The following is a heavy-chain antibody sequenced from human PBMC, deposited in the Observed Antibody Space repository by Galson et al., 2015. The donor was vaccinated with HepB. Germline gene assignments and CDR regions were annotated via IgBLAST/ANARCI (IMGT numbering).Heavy chain of an antibody. CDR3: VKPTGPASHSQYYFKF. Sequence: SLRLSCAASGFNFGFAFDDYAMRWVRQAPGKGLEWVSGISDDGVLILYADSVKGRFTISRDNAKNTVYLGMTSLRVEDTAVYFCVKPTGPASHSQYYFKFWGQGTLVTVSP. CDR1: GFNFGFAFDDYA. J-gene: IGHJ4*02. V-gene: IGHV3-23*01. D-gene: IGHD4-11*01. CDR2: ISDDGVLI.